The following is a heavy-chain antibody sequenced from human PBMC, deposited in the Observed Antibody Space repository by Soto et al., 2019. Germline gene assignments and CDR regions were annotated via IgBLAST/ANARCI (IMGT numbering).Heavy chain of an antibody. Sequence: GGSLRLSCADSGFTFSSYAMSWVRQAPGKGLEWVSAISGSGGSTYYADSVKGRFTISRDNSKNTLYLQMNSLRAEDTAVYYCAKDRHGYCSSTSCLDTAMAPPWFDPWGQGTLVTVSS. D-gene: IGHD2-2*03. CDR1: GFTFSSYA. J-gene: IGHJ5*02. CDR2: ISGSGGST. CDR3: AKDRHGYCSSTSCLDTAMAPPWFDP. V-gene: IGHV3-23*01.